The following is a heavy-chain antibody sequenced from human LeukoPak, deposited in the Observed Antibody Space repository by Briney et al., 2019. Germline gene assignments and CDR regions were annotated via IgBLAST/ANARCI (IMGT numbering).Heavy chain of an antibody. V-gene: IGHV4-39*07. D-gene: IGHD3-10*01. CDR1: GGSINSSSNY. CDR3: ARVITLIRGIGWFDP. CDR2: IDNTGTT. Sequence: SETLSLTCTVSGGSINSSSNYWGWIRQPPGKGMELIGNIDNTGTTYYNPSLKSRVTISVDTSKNQFSLKLSSVTAADTAVYYCARVITLIRGIGWFDPWGQGTLVTVSS. J-gene: IGHJ5*02.